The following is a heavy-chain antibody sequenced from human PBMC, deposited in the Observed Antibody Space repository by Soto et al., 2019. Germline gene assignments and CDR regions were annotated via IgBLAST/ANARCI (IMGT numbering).Heavy chain of an antibody. V-gene: IGHV3-11*06. CDR2: IRSRHGDT. Sequence: QVQLVESGGGLVKPGGSLRLSCAASGFTFSDYYMSWIRQAPGKGLEWVSYIRSRHGDTNYADSVKGRFTIARDNAANSLFLQMNSLRAEDTAVYYCARVPTYSNGLFYFDYWGRGTLVTVSS. J-gene: IGHJ4*02. D-gene: IGHD6-19*01. CDR1: GFTFSDYY. CDR3: ARVPTYSNGLFYFDY.